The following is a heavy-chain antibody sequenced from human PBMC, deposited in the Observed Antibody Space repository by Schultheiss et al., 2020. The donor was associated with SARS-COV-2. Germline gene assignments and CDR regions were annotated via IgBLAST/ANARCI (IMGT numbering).Heavy chain of an antibody. CDR1: GGSISSSSYY. J-gene: IGHJ4*02. D-gene: IGHD2-2*01. V-gene: IGHV4-39*01. CDR3: ARGGANCSSTSCYGNFDY. Sequence: SQTLSLTCTVSGGSISSSSYYWGWIRQPPGKGLEWIGSIYYSGSTYYNPSLKSRVTISVDTSKNQFSLKLSSVTAADTAVYYCARGGANCSSTSCYGNFDYWGQGTLVTVSS. CDR2: IYYSGST.